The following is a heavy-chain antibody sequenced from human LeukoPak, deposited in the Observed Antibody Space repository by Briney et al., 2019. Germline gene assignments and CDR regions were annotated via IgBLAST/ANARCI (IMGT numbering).Heavy chain of an antibody. J-gene: IGHJ3*02. D-gene: IGHD5-12*01. CDR1: GFTFSSHG. CDR3: ARDYLCAFVI. V-gene: IGHV3-74*01. CDR2: INTDGSST. Sequence: PGGSLRLSCAASGFTFSSHGMDWVRQGPGKGLVWVSRINTDGSSTSNADSVKGRFTISRDNAKNTLYLQMNSLRAEDTAVYYCARDYLCAFVISRQGTMVTVSS.